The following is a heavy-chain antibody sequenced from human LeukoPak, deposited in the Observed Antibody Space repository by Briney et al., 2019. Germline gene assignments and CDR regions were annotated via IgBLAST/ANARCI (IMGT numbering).Heavy chain of an antibody. J-gene: IGHJ6*03. CDR2: IYSSGTT. CDR3: ARRGTPYYYYYMDV. CDR1: GGSINTYY. Sequence: SSETLSLTCTVSGGSINTYYWSWIRQPPGKGLDFIGYIYSSGTTDYNPSLKSRVVISIDTSGSQFSLKMTSVTAADTAVYYCARRGTPYYYYYMDVWGKGTTVTVSS. D-gene: IGHD3-16*01. V-gene: IGHV4-59*08.